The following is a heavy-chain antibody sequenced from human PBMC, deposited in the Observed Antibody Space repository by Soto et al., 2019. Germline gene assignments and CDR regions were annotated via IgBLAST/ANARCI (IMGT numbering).Heavy chain of an antibody. D-gene: IGHD4-17*01. CDR3: ARHIGSPSVHGDYGASEFDS. V-gene: IGHV4-39*01. Sequence: QLQLQESGPGLVKPSETLSLTCTVSGASISSSSYYWDWLRQPPGKGLEWIGSTYYSGGTYYNPSLMGRVTFFVAASKNQFSLTLSSLTAADTAVYYCARHIGSPSVHGDYGASEFDSWGQGTLVTVSS. J-gene: IGHJ4*02. CDR1: GASISSSSYY. CDR2: TYYSGGT.